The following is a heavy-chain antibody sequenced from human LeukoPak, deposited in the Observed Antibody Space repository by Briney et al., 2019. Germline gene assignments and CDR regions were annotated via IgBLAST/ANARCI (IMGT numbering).Heavy chain of an antibody. J-gene: IGHJ6*02. CDR3: AREWVMEQLKYYYYYGMDV. Sequence: ASVKVSCKASGYTFTSYYMHWVRQAPGQGLEWMGIINPSGGSTSYAQKFQGRVTMTRDTSTSTVYMELSSLRSEDTAVYYCAREWVMEQLKYYYYYGMDVWGQGTTVTVSS. CDR2: INPSGGST. D-gene: IGHD6-13*01. CDR1: GYTFTSYY. V-gene: IGHV1-46*01.